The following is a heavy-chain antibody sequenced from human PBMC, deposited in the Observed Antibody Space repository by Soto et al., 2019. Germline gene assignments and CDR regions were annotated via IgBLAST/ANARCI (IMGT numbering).Heavy chain of an antibody. V-gene: IGHV1-69*13. CDR2: IIPIFGTA. CDR3: ARDVLTGYSSGWYRPTKDSFDP. D-gene: IGHD6-19*01. J-gene: IGHJ5*02. CDR1: GGTFSSYA. Sequence: ASVKVSCKASGGTFSSYAISWVRQAPGQGLEWMGGIIPIFGTANYAQKFQGRVTITADESTSTAYMELSSLRSEDTAVYYCARDVLTGYSSGWYRPTKDSFDPWGQGTLVTVSS.